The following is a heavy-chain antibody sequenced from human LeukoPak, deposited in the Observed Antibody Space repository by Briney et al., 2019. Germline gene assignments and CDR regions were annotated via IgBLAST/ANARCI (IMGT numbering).Heavy chain of an antibody. J-gene: IGHJ4*02. CDR2: ISSSSSYI. V-gene: IGHV3-21*01. D-gene: IGHD5-24*01. CDR1: GFTFSSYS. Sequence: GGSLRLSCAASGFTFSSYSMNWVRQAPGKGLEWVSSISSSSSYIYYADSVKGRFAISRDNAKNSLYLQMNSLRAEDTAVYYCAAGYNSGLAYWGQGTLVTVSS. CDR3: AAGYNSGLAY.